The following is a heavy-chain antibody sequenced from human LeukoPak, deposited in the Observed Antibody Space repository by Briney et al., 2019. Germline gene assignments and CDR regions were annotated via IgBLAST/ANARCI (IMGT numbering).Heavy chain of an antibody. Sequence: SETLSLTCTVSGGSISSGSYYWSWIRQPPGKGLEWIGYIYYRVTSDYNPSLKGRVTMSVDMSTRQISLKLSSVTAADTAVYYCARAVGGDGSGSLWGPGTLVTVSS. V-gene: IGHV4-61*01. CDR2: IYYRVTS. CDR3: ARAVGGDGSGSL. D-gene: IGHD3-10*01. J-gene: IGHJ4*02. CDR1: GGSISSGSYY.